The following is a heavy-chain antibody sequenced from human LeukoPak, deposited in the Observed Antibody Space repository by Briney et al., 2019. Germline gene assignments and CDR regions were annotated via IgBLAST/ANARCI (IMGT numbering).Heavy chain of an antibody. D-gene: IGHD3-22*01. J-gene: IGHJ4*02. CDR2: IYSGGST. CDR1: GFTFSNAW. CDR3: ARGGEHYYDSSGYYFDY. Sequence: GGSLRLSCAASGFTFSNAWMSWVRQAPGKGLEWVSVIYSGGSTYYADSVKGRFTISRDNSKNTLYLQMNSLRAEDTAVYYCARGGEHYYDSSGYYFDYWGQGTLVTVSS. V-gene: IGHV3-53*01.